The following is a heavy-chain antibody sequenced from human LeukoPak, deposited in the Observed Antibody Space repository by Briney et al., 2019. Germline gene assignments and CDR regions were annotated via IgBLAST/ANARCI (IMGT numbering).Heavy chain of an antibody. J-gene: IGHJ4*02. CDR1: GGSISSYY. Sequence: PPETLSLTCTVSGGSISSYYWSWIRQPPGKGLEWIGYIYYSGSTNYNPSLKSRVTISVDTSKNQFSLKLSSVTAADTAVYYCARAISDVTAYLFDYWGQGTLVTVSS. CDR3: ARAISDVTAYLFDY. CDR2: IYYSGST. D-gene: IGHD2-21*02. V-gene: IGHV4-59*01.